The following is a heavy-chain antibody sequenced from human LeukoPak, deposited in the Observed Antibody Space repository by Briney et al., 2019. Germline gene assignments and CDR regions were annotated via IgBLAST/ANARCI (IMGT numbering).Heavy chain of an antibody. CDR3: AKSMDILTGYLWSLDY. CDR2: ISSSSSYI. V-gene: IGHV3-21*01. CDR1: GFSLSSHS. J-gene: IGHJ4*02. Sequence: GGSLILSCAASGFSLSSHSMNWVRQAPGKGLEWVSSISSSSSYIYYAESVKGRVTASRDNAKKSLFLQMNSLRAEDTAVYYCAKSMDILTGYLWSLDYWGQGTLVTVSS. D-gene: IGHD3-9*01.